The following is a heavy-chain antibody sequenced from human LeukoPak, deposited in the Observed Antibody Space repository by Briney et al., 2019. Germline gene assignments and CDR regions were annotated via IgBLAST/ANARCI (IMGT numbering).Heavy chain of an antibody. V-gene: IGHV3-23*01. Sequence: GGSLRLSCAASEFTFSSYAMTWVRQAPGKGLEWVSAISGSGDSTYYADSVKGRFTISRDNSKNTLYLQMNSLRAEDTAVYYCTKANSGSYLSAEYFQHWGQGTLVTVSS. CDR3: TKANSGSYLSAEYFQH. D-gene: IGHD1-26*01. CDR1: EFTFSSYA. J-gene: IGHJ1*01. CDR2: ISGSGDST.